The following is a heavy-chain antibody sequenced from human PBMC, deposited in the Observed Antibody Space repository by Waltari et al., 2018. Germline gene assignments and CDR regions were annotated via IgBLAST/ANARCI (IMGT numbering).Heavy chain of an antibody. J-gene: IGHJ4*02. CDR1: GHSVNTDFY. Sequence: QVQLRESGPGLVRSSETLSLTCTVSGHSVNTDFYWAWIRQSPGGGLEWIASIYHTGSSHYNSSLKSRVSISTDMSTKQFFLTPTHLTAADTAVYYCAEEGNTTAGLFDSWGQGTLVTVSS. D-gene: IGHD6-25*01. V-gene: IGHV4-38-2*02. CDR3: AEEGNTTAGLFDS. CDR2: IYHTGSS.